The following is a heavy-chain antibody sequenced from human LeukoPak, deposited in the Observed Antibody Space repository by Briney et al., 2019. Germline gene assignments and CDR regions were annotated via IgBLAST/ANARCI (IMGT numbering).Heavy chain of an antibody. Sequence: GRSLRLACSASGFTFSVDEMNSVRQAPGKWLEWVSYINSSGIPIYYADSVKGRFTISRHNADHSLYLQMDSLRADDTAVYYCARGRGYDSGITFDYWGQGTLVTVSS. V-gene: IGHV3-48*03. D-gene: IGHD3-10*01. CDR1: GFTFSVDE. J-gene: IGHJ4*02. CDR3: ARGRGYDSGITFDY. CDR2: INSSGIPI.